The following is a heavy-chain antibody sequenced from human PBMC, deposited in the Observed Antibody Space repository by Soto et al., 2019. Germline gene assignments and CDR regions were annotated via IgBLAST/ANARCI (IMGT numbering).Heavy chain of an antibody. D-gene: IGHD2-8*01. J-gene: IGHJ4*01. CDR1: GFSLNTRGAG. V-gene: IGHV2-5*02. CDR2: IYWDDDK. Sequence: SGPTLVNPTQTLTLTCTFSGFSLNTRGAGVGWIRQPPGGALEWLALIYWDDDKKYKSSVESRLTITKDASINQVVLTMTNMDPVDTGTYYCAHYQSNNGNWEFDNWGHGIMVTVSS. CDR3: AHYQSNNGNWEFDN.